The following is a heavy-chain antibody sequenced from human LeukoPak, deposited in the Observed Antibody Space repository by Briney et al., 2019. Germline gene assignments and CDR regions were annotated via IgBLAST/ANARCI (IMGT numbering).Heavy chain of an antibody. CDR2: MYYSGSS. CDR3: ARRPGDYSNFNWFGP. Sequence: SETLSPTCTVSGGSISSSSYYWGWIRQPPGKGLEWIGSMYYSGSSHYNPSLKSRVTISIDTSKNQFSLNLSSVTAADTAVYYCARRPGDYSNFNWFGPWGQGTLVTVSS. D-gene: IGHD4-11*01. V-gene: IGHV4-39*01. J-gene: IGHJ5*02. CDR1: GGSISSSSYY.